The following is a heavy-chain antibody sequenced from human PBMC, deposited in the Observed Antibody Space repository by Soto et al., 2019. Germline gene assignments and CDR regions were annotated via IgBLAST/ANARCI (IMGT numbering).Heavy chain of an antibody. CDR1: GFTFSSYA. V-gene: IGHV3-30-3*01. CDR3: ARDREDSSSWYDYYYGMDV. D-gene: IGHD6-13*01. J-gene: IGHJ6*02. CDR2: ISYDGSNK. Sequence: QVQLVESGGGVVQPGRSLRLSCAASGFTFSSYAMHWVRQAPGKGLEWVAVISYDGSNKYYADSVKGRFTISRDNSKNTLYLQMTSLRAEDTAVYYCARDREDSSSWYDYYYGMDVWGQGTTVTVSS.